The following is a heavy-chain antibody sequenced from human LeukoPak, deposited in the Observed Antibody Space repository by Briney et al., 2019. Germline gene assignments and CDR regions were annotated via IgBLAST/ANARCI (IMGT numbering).Heavy chain of an antibody. CDR1: GFTFSSYS. V-gene: IGHV3-21*01. CDR3: ARDVTVAGGSGWYPDAFDI. Sequence: SGGSLRLSCAASGFTFSSYSMNWVRQAPGKGLEWVSSISSSSSYIYYADSVKGRFTISRDNAKNSLYLQMNSLRAEDTAVYYCARDVTVAGGSGWYPDAFDIWGQGTMVTVSS. J-gene: IGHJ3*02. CDR2: ISSSSSYI. D-gene: IGHD6-19*01.